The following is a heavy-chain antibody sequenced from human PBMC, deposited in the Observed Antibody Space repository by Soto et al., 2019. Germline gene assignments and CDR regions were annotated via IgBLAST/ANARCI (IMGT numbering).Heavy chain of an antibody. CDR3: ARYRDGGYDFDS. Sequence: QPGGSLRLSCAASGFTFNKYWMSWVRQAPGKGLEWVAKIKQDGSVKDYVDSVKGRFTISRDNAENSLYLQMNSLRAEDTAVYYCARYRDGGYDFDSWGQGTLVTVSS. CDR1: GFTFNKYW. D-gene: IGHD5-12*01. V-gene: IGHV3-7*03. CDR2: IKQDGSVK. J-gene: IGHJ4*02.